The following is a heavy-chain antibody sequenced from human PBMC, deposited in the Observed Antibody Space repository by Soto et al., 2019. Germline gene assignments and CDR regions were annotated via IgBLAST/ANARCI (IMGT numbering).Heavy chain of an antibody. J-gene: IGHJ6*02. D-gene: IGHD3-10*01. V-gene: IGHV4-34*01. Sequence: SETLSLTCAVYGGSFSGYYWSWIRQPPGKGLEWIGEINHSGSTNYNPSLKSRVTISVDTSKNQFSLKLSSATAADTAVYYCARLGVRGVGYYYYYGMDVWGQGTTVTVSS. CDR3: ARLGVRGVGYYYYYGMDV. CDR1: GGSFSGYY. CDR2: INHSGST.